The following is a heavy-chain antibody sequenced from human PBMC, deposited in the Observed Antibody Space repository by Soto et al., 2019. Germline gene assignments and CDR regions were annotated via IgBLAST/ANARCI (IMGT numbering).Heavy chain of an antibody. CDR1: GATLCSYA. D-gene: IGHD6-13*01. V-gene: IGHV1-69*05. CDR3: ARDSSSIWACYY. CDR2: SSPVLGTA. J-gene: IGHJ4*02. Sequence: SVKISCKASGATLCSYASSWVRQDPGPGLGRMGRSSPVLGTASYGQRFQGRGTITTDKSRSTAYKRQSSTRAEDTAVYYGARDSSSIWACYYWGKRSRVSV.